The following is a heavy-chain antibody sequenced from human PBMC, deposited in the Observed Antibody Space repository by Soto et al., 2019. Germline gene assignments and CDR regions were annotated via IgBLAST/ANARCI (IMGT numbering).Heavy chain of an antibody. J-gene: IGHJ5*02. CDR3: ARHGDRGDLRVWGWFDP. V-gene: IGHV4-39*01. D-gene: IGHD2-8*01. Sequence: QLQLQESGPGLVKPSETLSLTCTVSGGSISSSSYYWGWIRQPPGKGLEWIGSIYYSGSTYYNPSLKSRRTISEDTSKNQFSLKLSSVTAADTAVYYCARHGDRGDLRVWGWFDPWGQGTLVTVSS. CDR2: IYYSGST. CDR1: GGSISSSSYY.